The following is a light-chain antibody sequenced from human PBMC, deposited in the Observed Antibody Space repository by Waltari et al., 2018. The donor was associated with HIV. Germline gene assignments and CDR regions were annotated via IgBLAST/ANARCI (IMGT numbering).Light chain of an antibody. CDR2: FNSDGSH. CDR1: SGHSSYA. CDR3: QTWGTLNLV. V-gene: IGLV4-69*01. Sequence: QPVLTQSPSASASLGASVKLTCTLSSGHSSYAIDWHQPQPEKGHRYLMKFNSDGSHSKGDGSPDRFSGSSSGAERYLTISSLQSEDEADYYCQTWGTLNLVFGGGTKLTVL. J-gene: IGLJ3*02.